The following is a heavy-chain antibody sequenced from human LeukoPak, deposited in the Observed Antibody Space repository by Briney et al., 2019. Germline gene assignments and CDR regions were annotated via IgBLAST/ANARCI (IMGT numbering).Heavy chain of an antibody. CDR2: INPNSGGT. J-gene: IGHJ4*02. D-gene: IGHD3-9*01. V-gene: IGHV1-2*02. Sequence: ASVKVSCKASGYTFTGYYMHWVRQAPGQGLEWMGWINPNSGGTNYAQKFQGRVTMTRDTSISTAYMELSRLRSDYTAVYYCAVLLTTYYDILTGYYTGSVADYWGQGTLVTVSS. CDR1: GYTFTGYY. CDR3: AVLLTTYYDILTGYYTGSVADY.